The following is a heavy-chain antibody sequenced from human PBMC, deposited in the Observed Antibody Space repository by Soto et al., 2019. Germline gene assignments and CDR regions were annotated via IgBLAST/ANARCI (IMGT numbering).Heavy chain of an antibody. V-gene: IGHV3-53*01. CDR2: IYSGGST. CDR1: GFTVSSNY. D-gene: IGHD3-22*01. J-gene: IGHJ4*02. CDR3: ARSPPPYSSGYYLSYFDY. Sequence: GGSLRLSCAASGFTVSSNYMSWVRQAPGKGLEWVSVIYSGGSTYYADSVKGRFTISRDNSKNTLYLQMNSLRAEDTAVYYCARSPPPYSSGYYLSYFDYWGQGTLVTVSS.